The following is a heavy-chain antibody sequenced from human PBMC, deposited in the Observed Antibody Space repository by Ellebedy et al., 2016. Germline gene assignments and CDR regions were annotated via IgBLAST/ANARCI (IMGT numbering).Heavy chain of an antibody. CDR2: INHSGST. J-gene: IGHJ5*02. V-gene: IGHV4-34*01. D-gene: IGHD3-10*01. Sequence: SETLSLTCAVYGGSFSGYYWSWIRQPPGKGLEWIGEINHSGSTNYNPSLKSRVTISVDTSKNQFSLKLSSVTAADTAVYYCARDDSSGSGSRRSTWFDPWGQGTLVTVSS. CDR3: ARDDSSGSGSRRSTWFDP. CDR1: GGSFSGYY.